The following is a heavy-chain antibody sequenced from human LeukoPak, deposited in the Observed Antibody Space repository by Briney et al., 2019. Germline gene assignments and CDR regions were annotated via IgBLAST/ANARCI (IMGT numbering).Heavy chain of an antibody. Sequence: SETLSLTCTVSGGSISSYYWSWIRQPPGKGLEWIGYIYYSGSTNYNPSLKSRVTKSVDTSKNQFSLKLSSVTAADTAVYYCARASTYSYVFPDYWGQGTLVTVSS. D-gene: IGHD5-18*01. V-gene: IGHV4-59*01. J-gene: IGHJ4*02. CDR2: IYYSGST. CDR3: ARASTYSYVFPDY. CDR1: GGSISSYY.